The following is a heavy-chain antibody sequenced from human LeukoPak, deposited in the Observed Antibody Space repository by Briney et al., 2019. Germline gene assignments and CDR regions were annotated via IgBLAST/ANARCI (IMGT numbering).Heavy chain of an antibody. J-gene: IGHJ5*02. Sequence: GGSLRLSCAASGFTFSSYAMSWVRQAPGKGLEWVSAISGSGGSTYYADSVKGRFTISRDNAKNSLYLQMNSLRAEDTAVYYCARDYYDSSGYYYGWFDPWGQGTLVTVSS. CDR1: GFTFSSYA. CDR2: ISGSGGST. V-gene: IGHV3-23*01. CDR3: ARDYYDSSGYYYGWFDP. D-gene: IGHD3-22*01.